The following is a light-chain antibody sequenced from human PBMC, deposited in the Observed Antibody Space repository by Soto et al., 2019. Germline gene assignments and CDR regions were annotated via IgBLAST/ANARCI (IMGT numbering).Light chain of an antibody. Sequence: QSALTQPRSVSGSPGQSVTISCTGTSSDVGGYNFVSWYQQHPGKAPKLMIYDVNKQPSGVPGRFSGSKSGNTASLTISGLHAEDEADYYCCSYAGTYTHYLFGTGTKLTVL. CDR3: CSYAGTYTHYL. CDR1: SSDVGGYNF. CDR2: DVN. V-gene: IGLV2-11*01. J-gene: IGLJ1*01.